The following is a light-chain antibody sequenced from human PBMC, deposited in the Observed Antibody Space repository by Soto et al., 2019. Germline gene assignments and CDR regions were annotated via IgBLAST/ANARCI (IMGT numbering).Light chain of an antibody. CDR2: GAS. CDR1: QSVSSSY. J-gene: IGKJ5*01. Sequence: ELVLTQSPGTLSLSPGERATLSGRASQSVSSSYLAWYQPKPGQAPRLLIYGASNRATGIPDRFSGSGSGTDFTIPISRLEPEDFAVDDCQQYGSSITCGQGTRLE. CDR3: QQYGSSIT. V-gene: IGKV3-20*01.